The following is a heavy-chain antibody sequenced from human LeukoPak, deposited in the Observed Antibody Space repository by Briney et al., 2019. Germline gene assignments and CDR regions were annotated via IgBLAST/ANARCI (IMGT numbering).Heavy chain of an antibody. J-gene: IGHJ4*02. CDR1: GFTFSSYY. Sequence: GGSLRLSCAASGFTFSSYYMSWVRQAPGKGREWVSSISSGSSYMFYADSVRGRFTIARDNAKNSLYLQMNGLRAEDAAVYYCARDRGSGWHTFDYWGQGTLVTVSS. D-gene: IGHD6-19*01. V-gene: IGHV3-21*01. CDR3: ARDRGSGWHTFDY. CDR2: ISSGSSYM.